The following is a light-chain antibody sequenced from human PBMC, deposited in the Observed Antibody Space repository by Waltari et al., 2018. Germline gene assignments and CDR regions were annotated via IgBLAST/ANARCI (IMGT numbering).Light chain of an antibody. CDR1: QSVSSY. CDR2: DAS. J-gene: IGKJ4*01. Sequence: EIVLTQSPATLSLSPGERATLSFRASQSVSSYLAWYQQKPGQAPRLLIYDASNRATGIPARFSGSGSGTDFTLTISSLEPEDFAVYYCQQRSNWPLTFGGGTQVEIK. CDR3: QQRSNWPLT. V-gene: IGKV3-11*01.